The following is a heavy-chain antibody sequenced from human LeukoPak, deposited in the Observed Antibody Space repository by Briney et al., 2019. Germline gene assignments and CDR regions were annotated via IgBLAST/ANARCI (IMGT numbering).Heavy chain of an antibody. CDR3: ARDPGSGWPTFDY. J-gene: IGHJ4*02. Sequence: ASVKVSCKASGYTFTGYNLHWVRQAPGQGLEWMGRIIPNSGVTNYAQKFQGRITVTRDTSINTVYMELSSLRSDDTAVYYCARDPGSGWPTFDYWGQGTMVTVSS. CDR1: GYTFTGYN. D-gene: IGHD6-19*01. V-gene: IGHV1-2*06. CDR2: IIPNSGVT.